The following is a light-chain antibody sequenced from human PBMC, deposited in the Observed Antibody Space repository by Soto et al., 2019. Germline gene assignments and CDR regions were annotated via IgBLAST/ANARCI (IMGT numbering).Light chain of an antibody. CDR3: QSYDSSLSGYV. CDR1: SSNIGTNY. J-gene: IGLJ1*01. CDR2: RNN. V-gene: IGLV1-47*01. Sequence: QAVLTHPPSASGTPGQRVTISCSGGSSNIGTNYVYWYQHLPGTAPNLLIYRNNRWPSGVSARFSGSKSGTSASLAIAGLQAEDEGDYYCQSYDSSLSGYVFGTGTKVTV.